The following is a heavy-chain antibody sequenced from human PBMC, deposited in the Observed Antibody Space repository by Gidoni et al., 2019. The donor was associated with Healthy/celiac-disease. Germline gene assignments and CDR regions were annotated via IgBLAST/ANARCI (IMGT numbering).Heavy chain of an antibody. Sequence: QVQLQQWGAGLLKPSETLSLTCAVYGGSFSGYYWSWIRQPPGKGLEWIGEINHSGSTNYNPSLKSRVTISVDTSKNQFSLKLSSVTAADTAVYYCAREVRSYCSSTSCYAPFDYWGQGTLVTVSS. D-gene: IGHD2-2*01. CDR1: GGSFSGYY. V-gene: IGHV4-34*01. CDR3: AREVRSYCSSTSCYAPFDY. J-gene: IGHJ4*02. CDR2: INHSGST.